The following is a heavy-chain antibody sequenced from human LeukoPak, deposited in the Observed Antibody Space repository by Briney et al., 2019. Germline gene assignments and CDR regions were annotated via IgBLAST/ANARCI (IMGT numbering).Heavy chain of an antibody. CDR2: IYSGDNT. J-gene: IGHJ4*02. CDR1: GFTFSNAW. CDR3: AGRRVLDASFDY. D-gene: IGHD3-16*01. Sequence: GGSLRLSCAASGFTFSNAWMSWVRQAPGKGLEWVSVIYSGDNTYYVESVKGRFTISRDNSKNTLFLQMNRLRAEDTAVYYCAGRRVLDASFDYWGQGTLVTVSS. V-gene: IGHV3-66*02.